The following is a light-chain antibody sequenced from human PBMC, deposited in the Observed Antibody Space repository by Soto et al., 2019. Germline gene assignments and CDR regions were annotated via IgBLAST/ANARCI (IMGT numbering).Light chain of an antibody. V-gene: IGLV2-11*01. CDR3: CSYVGSYSYV. J-gene: IGLJ1*01. Sequence: QSALTHPRSVSGSPGQSVTVSCIGTSSDVGDYNSVSWYQQHPGKAPKLMIYDVSKRPSGVPDRFSGSKSGNTASLTISGLQAEDEADYYCCSYVGSYSYVFGIGTKLTVL. CDR2: DVS. CDR1: SSDVGDYNS.